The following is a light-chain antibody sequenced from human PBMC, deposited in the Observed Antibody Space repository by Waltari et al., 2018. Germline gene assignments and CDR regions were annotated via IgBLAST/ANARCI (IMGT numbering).Light chain of an antibody. CDR2: HAS. Sequence: SCRASQSVSTYVAWYQQKPGQAPRLLIYHASSRATGIPDRFSGSGSGTDFSLTISRLEPEDFAVYYCQHYLRLPATFGQGTKVEIK. V-gene: IGKV3-20*01. J-gene: IGKJ1*01. CDR1: QSVSTY. CDR3: QHYLRLPAT.